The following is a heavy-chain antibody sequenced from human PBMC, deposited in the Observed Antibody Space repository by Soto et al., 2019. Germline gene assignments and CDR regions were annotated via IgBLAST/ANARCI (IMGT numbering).Heavy chain of an antibody. Sequence: QLQLQESGSGLVKPSQTLSLTCTVSGDSITTGSYSWSWIRQAPGKGLEWIGNIHVSGYTSFNTSLTGRVSTSVALSKSPFSLDVMSVAAADTAVYYCDRGWALRPNADVPLDPWGQGRLVTVSS. CDR1: GDSITTGSYS. V-gene: IGHV4-30-2*01. D-gene: IGHD1-26*01. CDR2: IHVSGYT. J-gene: IGHJ5*02. CDR3: DRGWALRPNADVPLDP.